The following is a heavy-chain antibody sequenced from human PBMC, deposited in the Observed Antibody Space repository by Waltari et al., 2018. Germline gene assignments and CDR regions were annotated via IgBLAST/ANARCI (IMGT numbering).Heavy chain of an antibody. CDR3: ASITTTVTNDRLYYFDY. CDR1: GGSISSYY. J-gene: IGHJ4*02. Sequence: QVQLQESGPGLVKPSETLSLTCTVSGGSISSYYWSWIRQPAGKGLEWIGRIYTSGSTNYNPSLKSRVTMSVDTSKNQFSLKLSSVTAADTAVYYCASITTTVTNDRLYYFDYWGQGTLVTVSS. CDR2: IYTSGST. V-gene: IGHV4-4*07. D-gene: IGHD4-17*01.